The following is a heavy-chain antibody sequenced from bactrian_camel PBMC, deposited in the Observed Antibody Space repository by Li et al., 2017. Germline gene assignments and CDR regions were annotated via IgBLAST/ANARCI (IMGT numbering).Heavy chain of an antibody. V-gene: IGHV3S53*01. D-gene: IGHD1*01. CDR3: AADLVTDEPSLVEREYYY. Sequence: VQLVESGGGSVQAGESLKLSCAASGYTLPLHMAWFRRLPGQGREGVAAIAGDGRTDYADSVKGRFTISRDGAKNIIALQMDSLKPEDTATYYCAADLVTDEPSLVEREYYYWGQGTQVTVSS. CDR1: GYTLPLH. CDR2: IAGDGRT. J-gene: IGHJ4*01.